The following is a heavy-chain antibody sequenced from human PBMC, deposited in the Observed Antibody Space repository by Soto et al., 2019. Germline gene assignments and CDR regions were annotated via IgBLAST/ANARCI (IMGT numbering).Heavy chain of an antibody. D-gene: IGHD4-17*01. CDR1: GFTFSSYE. Sequence: PGVSLRLSCAASGFTFSSYEMNWVRQAPGKGLEWVSYISSSGSTIYYADSVKGRFTISRDNAKNSLYLQMNSLRAEDTAVYYCASPTDYGGNSGLVAEGFDYWGQGTLVTVSS. V-gene: IGHV3-48*03. CDR3: ASPTDYGGNSGLVAEGFDY. J-gene: IGHJ4*02. CDR2: ISSSGSTI.